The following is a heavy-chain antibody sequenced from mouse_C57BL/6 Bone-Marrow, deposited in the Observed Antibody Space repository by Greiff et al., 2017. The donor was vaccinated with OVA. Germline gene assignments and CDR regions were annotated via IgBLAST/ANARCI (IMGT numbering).Heavy chain of an antibody. CDR1: GFTFSSYG. Sequence: EVQLQESGGDLVKPGGSLKLSCAASGFTFSSYGMSWVRQTPDKRLEWVATISSGGSYTYYPDSVKGRFTISRDNAKNTLYLQMSSLKSEDTAMYYCARRGTWIAYWGQGTLVTVSA. J-gene: IGHJ3*01. CDR2: ISSGGSYT. V-gene: IGHV5-6*01. CDR3: ARRGTWIAY. D-gene: IGHD3-3*01.